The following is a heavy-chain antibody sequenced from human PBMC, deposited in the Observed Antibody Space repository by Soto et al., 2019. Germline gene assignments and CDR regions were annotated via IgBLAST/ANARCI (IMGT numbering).Heavy chain of an antibody. Sequence: QVQLVQSGAGVKKPGASVKVSCKASGYTFTSYDISWVRQATGQGLEWMGWMNPNNGNTDYAPKFQGRVTMTMNTSIGTAYMELSSLRSEDTAVYYCARSPRNYYALGSYSYFRHWGQGTLVTVSS. CDR2: MNPNNGNT. CDR1: GYTFTSYD. J-gene: IGHJ1*01. V-gene: IGHV1-8*01. CDR3: ARSPRNYYALGSYSYFRH. D-gene: IGHD3-10*01.